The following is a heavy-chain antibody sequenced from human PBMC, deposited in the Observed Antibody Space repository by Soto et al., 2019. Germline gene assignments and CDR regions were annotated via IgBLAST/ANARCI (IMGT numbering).Heavy chain of an antibody. J-gene: IGHJ6*02. CDR1: GGSISSSSYY. D-gene: IGHD4-4*01. V-gene: IGHV4-39*01. Sequence: SETLSLTCTVSGGSISSSSYYWGWIRQPPGKGLEWIGSIYYSGSTYYNPSLKSRVTISVDTSKNQFSLKLGSVTAADTAVYYCDVDYSTQKDVWGQGTTVTVSS. CDR3: DVDYSTQKDV. CDR2: IYYSGST.